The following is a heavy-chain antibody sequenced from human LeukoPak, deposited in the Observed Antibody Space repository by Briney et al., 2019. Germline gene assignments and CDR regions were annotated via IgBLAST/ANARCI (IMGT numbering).Heavy chain of an antibody. V-gene: IGHV3-53*01. D-gene: IGHD1-1*01. J-gene: IGHJ6*02. CDR2: IHSGGNI. CDR3: ARDRGYAMDV. Sequence: PGGSLRLSCAASGXSISDNYMSWVRQAPGKGLEWVSIIHSGGNIYYADSVKVRFTISRDNSKNTLYLQMNSLRAEDTAVYYCARDRGYAMDVWGQGTTVTVSS. CDR1: GXSISDNY.